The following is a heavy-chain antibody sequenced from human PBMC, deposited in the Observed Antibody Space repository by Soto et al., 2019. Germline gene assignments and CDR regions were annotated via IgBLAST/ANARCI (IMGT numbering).Heavy chain of an antibody. Sequence: PSETLSLTCAVYGGSFSGYYLSWIRQPPGKGLEWIGEINHSGSTNYNPSLKSRVTISVDTSKNQFSLKLSSVTAADTAVYYCATIYGDYSDYWGQGTLVTVSS. CDR3: ATIYGDYSDY. D-gene: IGHD4-17*01. J-gene: IGHJ4*02. V-gene: IGHV4-34*01. CDR2: INHSGST. CDR1: GGSFSGYY.